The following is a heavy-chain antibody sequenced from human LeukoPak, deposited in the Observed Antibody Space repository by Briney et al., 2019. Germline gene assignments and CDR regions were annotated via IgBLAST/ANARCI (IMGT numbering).Heavy chain of an antibody. D-gene: IGHD5-18*01. CDR1: GDSISTYY. V-gene: IGHV4-59*01. CDR2: LYYSGST. CDR3: ARGGGYSYGAGDYYYYGMDV. Sequence: SETLSLTCTVSGDSISTYYWSWIRQPPGKGLEWIGWLYYSGSTNYNPSLKSRVAISVDTSKNQFSLKLSSVTAADTAVYYCARGGGYSYGAGDYYYYGMDVWGQGTTVTVSS. J-gene: IGHJ6*02.